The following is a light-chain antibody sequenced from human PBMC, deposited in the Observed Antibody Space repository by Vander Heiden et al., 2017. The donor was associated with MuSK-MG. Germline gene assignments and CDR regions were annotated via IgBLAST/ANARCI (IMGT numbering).Light chain of an antibody. CDR1: QDSSNY. V-gene: IGKV1-33*01. CDR2: DAS. J-gene: IGKJ3*01. Sequence: DIQMTQSPSSLSASVGDRVTITCQASQDSSNYLNWYQQKPGKATKLLIYDASNLETGVPSSFSGSGSGTAFTFTISSLQPEDIATYYCQQYDNLPLTFGPGTKVDIK. CDR3: QQYDNLPLT.